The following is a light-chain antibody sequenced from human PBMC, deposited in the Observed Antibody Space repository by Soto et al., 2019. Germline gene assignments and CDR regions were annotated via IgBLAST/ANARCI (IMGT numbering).Light chain of an antibody. V-gene: IGKV3-20*01. CDR2: GVS. CDR1: QSVSDSQ. Sequence: SPCFLSPSIGESVTITCRASQSVSDSQLAWYQQKPGQAPRLLIYGVSSRATTIPDRFIGSGSGTDFTLTINRPEPEDFAVYDCQQYTQALWTFGPGTKVDIK. J-gene: IGKJ1*01. CDR3: QQYTQALWT.